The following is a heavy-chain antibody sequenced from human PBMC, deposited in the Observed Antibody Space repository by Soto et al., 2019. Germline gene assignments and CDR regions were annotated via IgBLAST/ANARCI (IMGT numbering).Heavy chain of an antibody. J-gene: IGHJ5*02. D-gene: IGHD5-12*01. CDR3: ARPYSGLFNRFDP. CDR1: GGTFSSYA. Sequence: ASVKFSCKASGGTFSSYAISWLRQAPGQGLEWMGGIIPIFGTANYAQKFQGRVTITADKSTSTAYMELSSLRSEDTAVYYCARPYSGLFNRFDPWGQGTLVTVSS. V-gene: IGHV1-69*06. CDR2: IIPIFGTA.